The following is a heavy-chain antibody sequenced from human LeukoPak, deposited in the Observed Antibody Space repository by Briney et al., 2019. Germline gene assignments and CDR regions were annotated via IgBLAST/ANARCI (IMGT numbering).Heavy chain of an antibody. CDR3: AKDQGIQLWLKYFQH. J-gene: IGHJ1*01. V-gene: IGHV3-23*01. D-gene: IGHD5-18*01. CDR2: ISGSGGTT. CDR1: GFTFSGYE. Sequence: PGGSLRLSCAASGFTFSGYEMNWVRQAPGKGLEWVSAISGSGGTTLYADSVKGRFTISRDNSKSTLYLQMNSLRAEDTAVYYCAKDQGIQLWLKYFQHWGQGTLVTVSS.